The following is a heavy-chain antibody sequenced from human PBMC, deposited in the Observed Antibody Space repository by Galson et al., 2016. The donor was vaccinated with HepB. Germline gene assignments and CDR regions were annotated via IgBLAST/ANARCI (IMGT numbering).Heavy chain of an antibody. CDR3: ASRRYSSGLPCGLDV. CDR2: VSYSGAM. J-gene: IGHJ6*02. Sequence: ETLSLTCTVSGGSISSSSYFWTWIRRPPGKGLEWIGSVSYSGAMYSNPSLESRITISVDTSKKQFSVTLSSVTAADTAMYYCASRRYSSGLPCGLDVWGQGTTVTVSS. V-gene: IGHV4-39*01. D-gene: IGHD6-19*01. CDR1: GGSISSSSYF.